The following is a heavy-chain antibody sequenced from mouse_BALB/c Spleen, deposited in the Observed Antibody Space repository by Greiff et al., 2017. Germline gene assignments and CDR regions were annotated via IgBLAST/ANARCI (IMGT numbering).Heavy chain of an antibody. V-gene: IGHV5-6-3*01. Sequence: EVKVVESGGGLVQPGGSLKLSCAASGFTFSSYGMSWVRQTPDKRLELVATINSNSGSTYYPDSVKGRCTISRDNAKNTLYLQMSSLKSEDTAMYYCARERTYYSYDVDAMDYWGQGTSVTVSS. D-gene: IGHD2-14*01. CDR3: ARERTYYSYDVDAMDY. CDR2: INSNSGST. CDR1: GFTFSSYG. J-gene: IGHJ4*01.